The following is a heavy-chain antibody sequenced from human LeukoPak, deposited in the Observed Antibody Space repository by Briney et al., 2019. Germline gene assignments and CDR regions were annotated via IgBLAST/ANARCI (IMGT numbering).Heavy chain of an antibody. J-gene: IGHJ3*02. D-gene: IGHD2-15*01. CDR1: GGSISNYY. CDR3: ARGRYCSADICSGGDAFDI. CDR2: IYPRGST. V-gene: IGHV4-4*07. Sequence: ASETLSLTCTVSGGSISNYYWSWIRQPAGKGLEWIGRIYPRGSTTYSSSLKSRVTMSVDTSKNHFSLNLTSLTAADTAVYYCARGRYCSADICSGGDAFDIWGQGTMVSVSS.